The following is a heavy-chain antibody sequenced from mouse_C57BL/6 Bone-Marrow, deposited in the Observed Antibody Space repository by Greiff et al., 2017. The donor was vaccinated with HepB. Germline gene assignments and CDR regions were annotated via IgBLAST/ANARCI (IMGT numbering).Heavy chain of an antibody. J-gene: IGHJ4*01. CDR3: ARGSRDYAMDY. CDR1: EYEFPSHD. CDR2: INSDGGST. V-gene: IGHV5-2*01. Sequence: EVMLVESGGGLVQPGESLKLSCESNEYEFPSHDMSWVRKTPEKRLELVAAINSDGGSTYYPDTMERRFIISRDNTKKTLYLQMSSLSAEDTALYYCARGSRDYAMDYWGQGTSVTVSS.